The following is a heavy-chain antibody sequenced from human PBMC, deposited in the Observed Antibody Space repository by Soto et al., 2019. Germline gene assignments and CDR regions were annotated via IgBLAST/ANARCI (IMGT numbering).Heavy chain of an antibody. Sequence: SETLSLTCTVSGGSIRGYYWSWVRQPPGKGPEWIGYMHYSGNNNYNPSLRSRATLSVDTSKNQFSLRLTSVTTADTAVYYCANIVKADTARFDYWGQGIPVT. D-gene: IGHD3-22*01. V-gene: IGHV4-59*01. CDR1: GGSIRGYY. CDR3: ANIVKADTARFDY. J-gene: IGHJ4*02. CDR2: MHYSGNN.